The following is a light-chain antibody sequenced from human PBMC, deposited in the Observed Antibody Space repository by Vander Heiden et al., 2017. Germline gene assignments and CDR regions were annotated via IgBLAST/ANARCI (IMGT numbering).Light chain of an antibody. CDR1: ALTKQY. CDR3: QSAYSSGADVV. J-gene: IGLJ2*01. CDR2: KDS. Sequence: SSSLTQPPSVSVPPGQTARITCSGDALTKQYAFWYQQKPGQATVLVMYKDSERSSGIPDRFSGSSSGTTVTLTISGVQAEDKADYYCQSAYSSGADVVFGGGTKLTVL. V-gene: IGLV3-25*03.